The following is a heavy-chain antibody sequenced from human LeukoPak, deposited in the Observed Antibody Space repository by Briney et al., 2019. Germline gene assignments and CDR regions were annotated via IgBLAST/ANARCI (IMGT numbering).Heavy chain of an antibody. CDR2: ITSSSSTI. V-gene: IGHV3-48*04. Sequence: SGGSLRLSCAASGFTFSSYTMNWVRQAPGKGLEWVSYITSSSSTIYYADSVKGRFTISRDNAKNSLYLQMNSLRAEDTAVYYCARDRSTMVRGVFRFDPWGQGTLVTVSS. CDR3: ARDRSTMVRGVFRFDP. CDR1: GFTFSSYT. J-gene: IGHJ5*02. D-gene: IGHD3-10*01.